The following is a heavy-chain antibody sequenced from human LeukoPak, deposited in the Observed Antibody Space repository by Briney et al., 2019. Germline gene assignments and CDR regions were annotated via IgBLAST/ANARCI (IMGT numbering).Heavy chain of an antibody. CDR2: ISSSSRYI. D-gene: IGHD5-12*01. CDR3: AREGDSGYVELDS. CDR1: GFIFSNYA. V-gene: IGHV3-21*01. Sequence: GGSLRLSCAASGFIFSNYAMQWVRQAPGKGLEWVSCISSSSRYIYYADSVKGRFTISRDNAKNSLNLQMNSLRAEDTAVYYCAREGDSGYVELDSWGQGTLVTVSS. J-gene: IGHJ4*02.